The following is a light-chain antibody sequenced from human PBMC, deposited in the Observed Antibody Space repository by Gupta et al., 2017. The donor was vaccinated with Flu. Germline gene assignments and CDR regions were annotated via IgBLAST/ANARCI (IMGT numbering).Light chain of an antibody. Sequence: DIQMTQSPSSLSASVGDRVTITCRASQGIGNDLGWYQQKPGKAPKRLIYAASTLQSGVPSRFSGSGSATEFTLTTSNLQPEDFATYYCLQHHSYPRYTFGQGTKLEIK. CDR1: QGIGND. J-gene: IGKJ2*01. CDR2: AAS. V-gene: IGKV1-17*02. CDR3: LQHHSYPRYT.